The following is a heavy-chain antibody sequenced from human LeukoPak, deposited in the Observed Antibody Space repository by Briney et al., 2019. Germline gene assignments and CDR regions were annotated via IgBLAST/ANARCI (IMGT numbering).Heavy chain of an antibody. CDR3: ARGRQDVTMIVVVMTAVSYYMDV. Sequence: SETLSLTCAVYGGSFSGYYWTWIRQTPEKGLEWIGEMNPSGSTNYNPSLKSRVTISADTSKNQFSLELSSVTAADTAVYYCARGRQDVTMIVVVMTAVSYYMDVWGKGTTVTVSS. CDR2: MNPSGST. J-gene: IGHJ6*03. CDR1: GGSFSGYY. D-gene: IGHD3-22*01. V-gene: IGHV4-34*01.